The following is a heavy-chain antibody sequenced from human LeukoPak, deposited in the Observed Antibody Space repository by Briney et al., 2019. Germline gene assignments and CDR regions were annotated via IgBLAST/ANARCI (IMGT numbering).Heavy chain of an antibody. J-gene: IGHJ4*02. D-gene: IGHD1-26*01. CDR2: IKSDESSA. CDR1: GFTITNNW. CDR3: ATVFKGSSLQDY. Sequence: GGSLRLSCAASGFTITNNWMYWVRQAPGRGPVWISRIKSDESSAVYADSVKGRFTISRDNAKNTLYLQMNSLRVDDTAVYYCATVFKGSSLQDYWGQGTLVTVSS. V-gene: IGHV3-74*01.